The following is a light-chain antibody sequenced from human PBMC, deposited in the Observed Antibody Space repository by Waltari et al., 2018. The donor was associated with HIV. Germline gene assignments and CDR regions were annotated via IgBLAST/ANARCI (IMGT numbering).Light chain of an antibody. CDR3: SSFANRDGFYVL. CDR1: NSDIGTYDY. Sequence: QFAMTHPAPASRSPDQSVILASPGTNSDIGTYDYVPWFQQHPGKAPKPVISEVTKRPSGVSDRFSGSKSGNTALLTVSGLQAEDEADYYCSSFANRDGFYVLFGGGTRLTVL. V-gene: IGLV2-8*01. J-gene: IGLJ2*01. CDR2: EVT.